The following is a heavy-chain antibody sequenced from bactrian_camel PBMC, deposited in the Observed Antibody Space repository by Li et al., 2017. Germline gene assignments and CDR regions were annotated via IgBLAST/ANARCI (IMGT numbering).Heavy chain of an antibody. CDR2: LWIGGATT. V-gene: IGHV3S1*01. Sequence: VQLVESGGGSVQPGGSLRLSCAAGRYTYKRNCMGWFRQRPGKDREALAVLWIGGATTTYADSVKGRFTITRDKARDLVYLQMNGLQPEDTGMYYCATDMDPDHLAAVPCSDEYPYNYYGQGTQVTVS. D-gene: IGHD1*01. CDR1: RYTYKRNC. CDR3: ATDMDPDHLAAVPCSDEYPYNY. J-gene: IGHJ4*01.